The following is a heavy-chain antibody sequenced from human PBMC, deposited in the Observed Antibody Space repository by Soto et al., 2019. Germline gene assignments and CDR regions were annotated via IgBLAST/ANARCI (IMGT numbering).Heavy chain of an antibody. CDR3: ARVCGGDCHYGMDV. J-gene: IGHJ6*02. D-gene: IGHD2-21*02. Sequence: QVQLQESGPGLVKPSQTLSLTCTVSGGSISSGGYYWSWIRQHPGKGLEWIGYIYYSGSTYYNPSLKIHGTISVDTSKNQSSLTLSSVTAADTAVYYCARVCGGDCHYGMDVWGQGTTVTVSS. CDR1: GGSISSGGYY. V-gene: IGHV4-31*01. CDR2: IYYSGST.